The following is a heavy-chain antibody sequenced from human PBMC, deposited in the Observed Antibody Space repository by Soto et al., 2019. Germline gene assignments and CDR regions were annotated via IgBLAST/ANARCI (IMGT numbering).Heavy chain of an antibody. V-gene: IGHV5-10-1*01. J-gene: IGHJ6*02. CDR2: IDPSDSYT. CDR3: ATYFSGFNRMDV. D-gene: IGHD3-10*01. Sequence: PGESLKISCKGSGYSFTSYWISWVRQMPGKGLEWMGRIDPSDSYTNYSPSFQGHVTISADKSISTAYLQWSSLKASDTAMYYCATYFSGFNRMDVWGQGTTVTVSS. CDR1: GYSFTSYW.